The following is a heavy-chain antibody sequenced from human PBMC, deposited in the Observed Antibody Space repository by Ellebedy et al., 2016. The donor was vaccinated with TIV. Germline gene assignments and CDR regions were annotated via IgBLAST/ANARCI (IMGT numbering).Heavy chain of an antibody. J-gene: IGHJ5*02. D-gene: IGHD3-22*01. CDR3: ARRVAMVGVGAESWLDP. V-gene: IGHV4-59*01. CDR1: DGSITNYY. CDR2: IHYSRGT. Sequence: MPGGSLRLSCTVSDGSITNYYWNWIRQTPGKGLEWLGHIHYSRGTIYNPSLNGRVAISIDTSKNQFSLRLTSVSAADTAIYYCARRVAMVGVGAESWLDPWGQGVLVTVSS.